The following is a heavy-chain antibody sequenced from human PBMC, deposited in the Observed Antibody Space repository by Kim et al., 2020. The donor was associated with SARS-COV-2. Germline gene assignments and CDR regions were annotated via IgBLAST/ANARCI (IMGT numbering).Heavy chain of an antibody. J-gene: IGHJ4*02. CDR3: AKMENIVYFDH. D-gene: IGHD5-12*01. CDR1: GFIFNTYG. V-gene: IGHV3-30*18. CDR2: ISFDGSNQ. Sequence: GGSLRLSCAASGFIFNTYGMHWVRQAPGKGLEWVAVISFDGSNQHYADSVKGRFSISRDNSQNTIYLQMNSLRPEDTAIYYCAKMENIVYFDHWGQGTLVTVSA.